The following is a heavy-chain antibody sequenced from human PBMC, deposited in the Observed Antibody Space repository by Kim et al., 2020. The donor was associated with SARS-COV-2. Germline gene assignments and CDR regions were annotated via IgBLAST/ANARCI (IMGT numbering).Heavy chain of an antibody. V-gene: IGHV4-39*01. J-gene: IGHJ4*02. CDR1: GGSISSSSYY. D-gene: IGHD3-3*01. CDR3: ARLHYDFWIKGMTGTYFDY. Sequence: SETLSLTCTVSGGSISSSSYYWGWIRQPPGKGLEWIGSIYYSGSTYYNPSLKSRVTISVDTSKNQFSLKLSSVTAADTAVYYCARLHYDFWIKGMTGTYFDYWGQGTLVTVSS. CDR2: IYYSGST.